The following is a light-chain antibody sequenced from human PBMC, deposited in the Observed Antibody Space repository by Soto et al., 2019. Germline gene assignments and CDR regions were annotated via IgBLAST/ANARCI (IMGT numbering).Light chain of an antibody. V-gene: IGKV1-5*01. CDR2: DVS. CDR1: QSINYW. CDR3: QEYDSPWT. Sequence: DIQMTQSPSTLSASVGDRVTITCRASQSINYWLAWYQQKPGKAPKVLIYDVSRLESGVPSRFSGSGSGSEFTLTINSLQPDDLATYYCQEYDSPWTFGQGTKVDIK. J-gene: IGKJ1*01.